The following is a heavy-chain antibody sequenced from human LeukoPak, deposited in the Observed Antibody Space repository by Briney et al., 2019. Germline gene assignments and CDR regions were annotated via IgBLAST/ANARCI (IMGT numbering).Heavy chain of an antibody. V-gene: IGHV3-23*01. CDR2: ISGSGGNT. J-gene: IGHJ4*02. CDR3: AKLVTHFDY. CDR1: GFTFSSYN. Sequence: GGSLRLSCAASGFTFSSYNMNWVRQAPGKGLEWVSSISGSGGNTYYADSVKGRFTISRDNSKNTLYMQMNSLRAEDTAVYYCAKLVTHFDYWGQGTLVTVSS. D-gene: IGHD4-23*01.